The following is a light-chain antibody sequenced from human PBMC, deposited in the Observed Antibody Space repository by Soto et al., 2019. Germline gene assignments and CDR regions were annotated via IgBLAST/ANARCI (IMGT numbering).Light chain of an antibody. V-gene: IGKV3-11*01. CDR3: QQHLGRHT. CDR1: QSVNAY. Sequence: VLRQSPVTLSLSPGERATLSCRASQSVNAYLAWYQQKPGQAPRLLIYDASVRATGIPARFSGSGSGTEFTLKISSLEPEDSAVYYRQQHLGRHTFGQGTKVDIX. J-gene: IGKJ1*01. CDR2: DAS.